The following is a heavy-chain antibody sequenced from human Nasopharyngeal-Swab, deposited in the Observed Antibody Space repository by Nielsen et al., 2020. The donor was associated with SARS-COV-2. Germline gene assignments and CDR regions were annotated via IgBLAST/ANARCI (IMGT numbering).Heavy chain of an antibody. J-gene: IGHJ3*01. CDR1: GGSISSDNYF. D-gene: IGHD3-16*02. CDR2: IHYTGKT. Sequence: SETLCLTCTVSGGSISSDNYFWSWIRQRPGKGLEWIGYIHYTGKTYYNPSLESRLTISLDTSRNQFSLMLRSVTAADTAVYYCAREVINQAVSDAFDFWGQGTMVTVSS. CDR3: AREVINQAVSDAFDF. V-gene: IGHV4-31*03.